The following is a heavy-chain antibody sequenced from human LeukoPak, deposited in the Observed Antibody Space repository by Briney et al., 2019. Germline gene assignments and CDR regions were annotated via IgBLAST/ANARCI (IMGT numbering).Heavy chain of an antibody. CDR3: AADYGDYVSPSA. Sequence: GTSLRLSCAASGFNFRDSAMHWVRQPPGKALEGVAVSSYDGTNKYYADSVNGRFTISRDNSKNTLFLQMNNLRLEDTAVYYCAADYGDYVSPSAWGQGSLVIVSS. J-gene: IGHJ5*02. D-gene: IGHD4-17*01. CDR2: SSYDGTNK. CDR1: GFNFRDSA. V-gene: IGHV3-30*04.